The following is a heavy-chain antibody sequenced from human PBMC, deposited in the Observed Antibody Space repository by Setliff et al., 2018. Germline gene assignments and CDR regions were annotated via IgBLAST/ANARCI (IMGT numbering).Heavy chain of an antibody. V-gene: IGHV1-18*01. D-gene: IGHD2-2*01. J-gene: IGHJ3*01. CDR2: IITNTGKT. CDR1: GYTFTNYG. Sequence: ASVKVSCKASGYTFTNYGFTWVRQAPGQGLEWMGMIITNTGKTSYPKKFQGRVTMTTDTYTGTGYMELRSLTSDDTAVYFCARFGGSCSSSSCYASDLWGQGTMVAVSS. CDR3: ARFGGSCSSSSCYASDL.